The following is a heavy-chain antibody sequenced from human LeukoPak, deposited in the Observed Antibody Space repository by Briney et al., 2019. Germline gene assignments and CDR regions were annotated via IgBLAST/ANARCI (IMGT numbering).Heavy chain of an antibody. V-gene: IGHV3-23*01. CDR1: GFTFSSYA. J-gene: IGHJ4*02. Sequence: GGSLRLSCAASGFTFSSYAMSWVRQAPGKGLEWVSAISGSGGSTYYADSVKGRFTISRDNSKSTLYLQMNSLRAEDTAVYYCAKGRGYCSSTSCNSFDYWGQGTLVTVSS. CDR3: AKGRGYCSSTSCNSFDY. CDR2: ISGSGGST. D-gene: IGHD2-2*01.